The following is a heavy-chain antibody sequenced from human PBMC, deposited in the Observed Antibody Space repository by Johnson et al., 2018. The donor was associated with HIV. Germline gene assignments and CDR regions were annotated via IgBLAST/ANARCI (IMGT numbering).Heavy chain of an antibody. CDR2: ISYDGSNK. D-gene: IGHD3-10*01. CDR1: GFTFNTYT. J-gene: IGHJ3*02. CDR3: ARLRITMVRGGPEAFDI. V-gene: IGHV3-30-3*01. Sequence: VQLVESGGGVVQPGRSLRLSCAASGFTFNTYTMHWVRQAPGKGLEWVAVISYDGSNKYYADSVQGRFTISRANSKNTLYLQMNSLRPEDTAVYYCARLRITMVRGGPEAFDIWGQGIIVTVSS.